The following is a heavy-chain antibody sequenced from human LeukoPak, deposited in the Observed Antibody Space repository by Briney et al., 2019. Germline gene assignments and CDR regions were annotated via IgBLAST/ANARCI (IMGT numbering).Heavy chain of an antibody. CDR2: INPSGGST. J-gene: IGHJ4*02. CDR1: GYTFTSYY. Sequence: ASVKVSCKASGYTFTSYYMHWVRQAPGQGLEWMGIINPSGGSTSYAQKFQGRVTMTRDTSISTAYMELSRLRSDDTAVYYCELAAAITYWGQGTLVTVSS. CDR3: ELAAAITY. D-gene: IGHD2-2*02. V-gene: IGHV1-46*01.